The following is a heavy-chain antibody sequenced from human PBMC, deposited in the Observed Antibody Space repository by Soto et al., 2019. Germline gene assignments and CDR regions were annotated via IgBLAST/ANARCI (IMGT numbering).Heavy chain of an antibody. J-gene: IGHJ6*02. Sequence: QVRLVQSAAEVKKPGSSVKISCNASGDTFINYSFSWMRQAPGQGLEWMGGIVPMSGGPNSAEKFHDRLTITADQSTGTVTMQLSRLTSDDTAVYYCARVGIRLIPADLGGGYHFEGLDVWGQGTNVTVS. CDR2: IVPMSGGP. D-gene: IGHD2-2*01. CDR3: ARVGIRLIPADLGGGYHFEGLDV. V-gene: IGHV1-69*01. CDR1: GDTFINYS.